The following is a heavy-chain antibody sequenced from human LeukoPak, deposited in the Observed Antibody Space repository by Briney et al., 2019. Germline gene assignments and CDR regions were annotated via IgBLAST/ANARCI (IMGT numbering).Heavy chain of an antibody. CDR3: AGDPGGGYVFGYYYYGMDV. Sequence: GGSLRLSCAASGFTFSSYSMNWVRQAPGKGLEWVSSISSSSSYIYYADSVKGRFTISRDNAKNSLYLQMNSLRAEDTAVYYCAGDPGGGYVFGYYYYGMDVWGQGTTVTVSS. D-gene: IGHD5-12*01. CDR1: GFTFSSYS. CDR2: ISSSSSYI. J-gene: IGHJ6*02. V-gene: IGHV3-21*01.